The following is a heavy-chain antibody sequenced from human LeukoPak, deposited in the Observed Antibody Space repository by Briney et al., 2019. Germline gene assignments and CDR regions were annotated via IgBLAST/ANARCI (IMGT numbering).Heavy chain of an antibody. CDR1: GGSVSSGSYY. Sequence: PSGTLSLTCTVSGGSVSSGSYYWNWIRQPPGKGLEWIGYIYYSGSTNYNPSLKSRVTISVDTSKNQFSLKLSSVTAADTAVYYCARGTKIQYSGTYYLPDYWGQGTLVTVSS. CDR2: IYYSGST. J-gene: IGHJ4*02. D-gene: IGHD1-26*01. V-gene: IGHV4-61*01. CDR3: ARGTKIQYSGTYYLPDY.